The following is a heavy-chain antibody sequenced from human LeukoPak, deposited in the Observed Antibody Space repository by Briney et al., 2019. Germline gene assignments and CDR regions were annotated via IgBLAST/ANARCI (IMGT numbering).Heavy chain of an antibody. CDR2: IRSKAYGGTT. CDR1: GFTFGDYA. V-gene: IGHV3-49*04. J-gene: IGHJ4*02. Sequence: GGSLRLSCTASGFTFGDYAMSWVRQAPGKGLEWVGFIRSKAYGGTTEYAASVKGRFTISRDDSKSIAYLQMNSLKTEDTAVYYCTRVRGSYFRGYFDYWGQGTLVTVSS. D-gene: IGHD1-26*01. CDR3: TRVRGSYFRGYFDY.